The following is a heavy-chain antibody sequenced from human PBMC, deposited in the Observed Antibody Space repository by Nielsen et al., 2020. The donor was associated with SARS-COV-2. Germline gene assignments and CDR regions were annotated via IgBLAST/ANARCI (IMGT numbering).Heavy chain of an antibody. J-gene: IGHJ4*02. D-gene: IGHD1-7*01. Sequence: SETLSLTCTVSGGSISSYYWSWIRQPPGKGLEWIGYIYYSGSTNYNPFLKSRVTISVDTSKNQFSLKLSSVTAADTAMYYCAWGDWNYSYWGQGTLVTVSS. CDR1: GGSISSYY. CDR2: IYYSGST. V-gene: IGHV4-59*01. CDR3: AWGDWNYSY.